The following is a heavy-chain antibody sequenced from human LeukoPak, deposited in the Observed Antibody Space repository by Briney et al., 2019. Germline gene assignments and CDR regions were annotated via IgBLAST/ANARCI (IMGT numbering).Heavy chain of an antibody. D-gene: IGHD3-22*01. CDR1: GGTFSSYA. CDR3: ARVSYYDSSGAEYFQH. Sequence: SVKVSCKASGGTFSSYAISWVRQAPGQGLEWMGRIIPILGIANYAQKFQGRVTITADKSTSTAYMELSSLRSEETAVYYCARVSYYDSSGAEYFQHWGQGTLVTVSS. V-gene: IGHV1-69*04. CDR2: IIPILGIA. J-gene: IGHJ1*01.